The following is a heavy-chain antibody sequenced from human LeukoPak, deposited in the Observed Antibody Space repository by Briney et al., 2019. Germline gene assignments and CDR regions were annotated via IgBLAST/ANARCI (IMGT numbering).Heavy chain of an antibody. CDR3: ARIPGFTDYYYYYMDV. V-gene: IGHV1-18*01. J-gene: IGHJ6*03. CDR2: ISAYNGNT. CDR1: GYTFTSYG. Sequence: GASGKVSCKASGYTFTSYGISWLRQAPGQGLEWMGWISAYNGNTNYAQKLQGRVTMTTDTSTSTAYMELRSLRSDDTAVYYCARIPGFTDYYYYYMDVWGKGTTVTVSS.